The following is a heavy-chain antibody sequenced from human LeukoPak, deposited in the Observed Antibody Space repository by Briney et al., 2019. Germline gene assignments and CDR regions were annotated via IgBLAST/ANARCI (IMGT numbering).Heavy chain of an antibody. CDR2: VHYSGTT. CDR1: GFIYTSYW. Sequence: PGGSLRLSCAGSGFIYTSYWMSWVRQPPGKGPEFIGHVHYSGTTNYNPSLRSRVTISIDTSKKHFFLKLKSVTAADTAVYYCATGYGDFRVEGRYFYSWGQGTLVTVSS. CDR3: ATGYGDFRVEGRYFYS. V-gene: IGHV4-59*01. D-gene: IGHD4-17*01. J-gene: IGHJ4*02.